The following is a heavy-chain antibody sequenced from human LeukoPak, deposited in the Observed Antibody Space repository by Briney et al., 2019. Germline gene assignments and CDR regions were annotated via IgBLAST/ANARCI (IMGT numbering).Heavy chain of an antibody. CDR3: ASNSFDYYGSGSYSVDY. V-gene: IGHV4-39*07. Sequence: PSETLSLTCTVSGGSISSSSYYWGWIRQPPGKGLEWIGSIYYSGSTYYNPPLKSRVTISVDTSKNQFSLKLSSVTAADTAVYYCASNSFDYYGSGSYSVDYWGQGTLVTVSS. CDR1: GGSISSSSYY. D-gene: IGHD3-10*01. CDR2: IYYSGST. J-gene: IGHJ4*02.